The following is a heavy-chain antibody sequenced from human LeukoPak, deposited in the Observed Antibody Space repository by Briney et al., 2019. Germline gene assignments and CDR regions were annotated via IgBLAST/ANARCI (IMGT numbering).Heavy chain of an antibody. Sequence: GASVKVSCKASGFTFTSSAMQWVRQARGQRLEWIGWIVVGSGNTNYAQKFQERVTITRDMSTSTAYMELSSLRSEDTAVYYCARGLLGFMRSDYSNYWDNWFDPWGQGTLVTVSS. D-gene: IGHD4-11*01. V-gene: IGHV1-58*02. CDR1: GFTFTSSA. CDR3: ARGLLGFMRSDYSNYWDNWFDP. CDR2: IVVGSGNT. J-gene: IGHJ5*02.